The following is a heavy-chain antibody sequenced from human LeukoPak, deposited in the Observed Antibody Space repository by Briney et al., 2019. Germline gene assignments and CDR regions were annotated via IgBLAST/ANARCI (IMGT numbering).Heavy chain of an antibody. CDR2: INPSGGST. CDR1: GYTSTSYY. Sequence: GASVKVSCKASGYTSTSYYMHSVRQAPGQGLEWMGIINPSGGSTSYAQKFQGRVTMTRDTSTSTVYMELSSLRSEDTAVYYCARWAYGLRYFDSHYYYYYYGMDVWGQGTTVTVSS. D-gene: IGHD3-9*01. CDR3: ARWAYGLRYFDSHYYYYYYGMDV. J-gene: IGHJ6*02. V-gene: IGHV1-46*01.